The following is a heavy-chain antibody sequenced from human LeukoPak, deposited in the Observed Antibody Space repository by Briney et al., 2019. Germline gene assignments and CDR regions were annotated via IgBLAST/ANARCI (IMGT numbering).Heavy chain of an antibody. J-gene: IGHJ4*02. CDR3: ARVVAAAADFDY. Sequence: SETLSLTCTVSGGSISSYYWSWIRQPPGKGLEWIGYIYYSGSTNYNPSLKSRVTISVDTSKNQFSLKLSSVTAADTAVYYCARVVAAAADFDYWGQGTLVTVSS. D-gene: IGHD6-13*01. CDR1: GGSISSYY. V-gene: IGHV4-59*01. CDR2: IYYSGST.